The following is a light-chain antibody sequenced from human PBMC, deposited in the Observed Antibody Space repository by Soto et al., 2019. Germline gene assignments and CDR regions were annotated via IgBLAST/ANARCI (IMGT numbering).Light chain of an antibody. J-gene: IGKJ1*01. CDR2: GAS. CDR3: QQYNNWPAT. CDR1: QSVSSK. Sequence: EIVLTQSPGTLSVSPGERATLSCRASQSVSSKLAWYQQKPGQAPRLLFYGASTEATGIPARFSGSGSETEFTLSISSLQSEDLAVYYCQQYNNWPATFAQGPKVAIK. V-gene: IGKV3-15*01.